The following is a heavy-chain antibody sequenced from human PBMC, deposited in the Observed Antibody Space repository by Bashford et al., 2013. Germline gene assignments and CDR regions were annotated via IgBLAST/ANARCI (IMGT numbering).Heavy chain of an antibody. CDR2: ISGNGSPT. V-gene: IGHV3-23*01. Sequence: VRQAPGKGLDWVAAISGNGSPTGYADSVRGRFTISRDDSKDTLYLQMDSLRAEDTAVYYCARQYGSGSYPYYYGMDVVGPRDHGHRLL. D-gene: IGHD3-10*01. J-gene: IGHJ6*02. CDR3: ARQYGSGSYPYYYGMDV.